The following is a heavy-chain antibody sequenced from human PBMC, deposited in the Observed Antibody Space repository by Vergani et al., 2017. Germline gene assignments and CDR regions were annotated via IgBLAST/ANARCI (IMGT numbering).Heavy chain of an antibody. V-gene: IGHV3-23*01. Sequence: EVQLLQSGGAVVQPGGSLRLSCVASGFTFSSHAMSWVRQGHGQGLEWVSSIKNTGESTYYADSVKGRFTISRDNSKNTLYLQMNSLSVEDTALYYCGRGSDIYNWGQGTLVTVSS. CDR2: IKNTGEST. D-gene: IGHD2-21*02. CDR3: GRGSDIYN. J-gene: IGHJ4*02. CDR1: GFTFSSHA.